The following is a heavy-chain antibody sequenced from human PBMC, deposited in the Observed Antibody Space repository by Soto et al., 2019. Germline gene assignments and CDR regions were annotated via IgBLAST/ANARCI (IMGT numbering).Heavy chain of an antibody. V-gene: IGHV3-23*01. Sequence: EVQLLESGGGLVQPGGSLRLSCAASGFTFSSYAMSWVRQAPGKGLEWVSGISDGGGSTYYADSVKGRFTNSRDNSKNTLNLQMNSLRAEDTAVYYCARVGIEWLRRNNWFDPWGQGTLVTVSS. CDR2: ISDGGGST. D-gene: IGHD5-12*01. CDR1: GFTFSSYA. J-gene: IGHJ5*02. CDR3: ARVGIEWLRRNNWFDP.